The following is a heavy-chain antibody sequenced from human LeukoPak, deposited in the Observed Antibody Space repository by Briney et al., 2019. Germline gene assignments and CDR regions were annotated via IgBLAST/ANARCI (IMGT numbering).Heavy chain of an antibody. D-gene: IGHD1-26*01. Sequence: GGSLRLSCAASGFTFSTYAMTWVRQAPGKGLEWVSSMSSGGTYIYYADSVRGRFTISRDNAKDSLFLLMNSLRVEDTAVYYCARGRPTGSSRRFIVQWGQGTLVTVSS. CDR1: GFTFSTYA. CDR3: ARGRPTGSSRRFIVQ. CDR2: MSSGGTYI. J-gene: IGHJ1*01. V-gene: IGHV3-21*06.